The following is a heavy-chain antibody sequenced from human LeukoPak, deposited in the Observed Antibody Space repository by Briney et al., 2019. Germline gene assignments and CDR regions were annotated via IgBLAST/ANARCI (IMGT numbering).Heavy chain of an antibody. V-gene: IGHV3-30*02. CDR1: GFTFSSYG. CDR3: ARDNSGFDY. Sequence: GGSLRLSCAASGFTFSSYGMHWVRQAPGKGLEWVAFIRYDGSNKYYADSVKGRFTISRDDAKNSLYLQMNSLRAEDTAVYYCARDNSGFDYWGQGTLVSVSS. D-gene: IGHD6-19*01. J-gene: IGHJ4*02. CDR2: IRYDGSNK.